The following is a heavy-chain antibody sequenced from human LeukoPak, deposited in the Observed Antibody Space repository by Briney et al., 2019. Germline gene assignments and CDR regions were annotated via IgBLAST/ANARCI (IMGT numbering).Heavy chain of an antibody. CDR3: ARTLTPESGGAIPFHAFDI. J-gene: IGHJ3*02. CDR1: GFTFSSYS. CDR2: IYYSGST. V-gene: IGHV4-59*01. Sequence: GSLRLSCAASGFTFSSYSMNWIRQPPGKGLEWIGYIYYSGSTNYNPSLKSRVTISVDTSKNQFSLKLSSVTAADTAVYYCARTLTPESGGAIPFHAFDIWGQGTMVTVSS. D-gene: IGHD1-26*01.